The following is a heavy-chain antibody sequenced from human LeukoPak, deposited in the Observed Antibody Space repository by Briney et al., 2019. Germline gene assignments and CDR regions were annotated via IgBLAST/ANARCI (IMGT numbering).Heavy chain of an antibody. CDR2: IDPNSGGT. J-gene: IGHJ3*02. D-gene: IGHD3-22*01. CDR3: ARAGVWDYNDSSGYHNGAFDI. Sequence: ASVKVSCKASGYTFTGYYMHWVRQAPGQGLEWMGWIDPNSGGTNYAQKFQGRVTMTRDTSISTAYMELSRLRSDDTAFYYCARAGVWDYNDSSGYHNGAFDIWGQGTMVTVSS. CDR1: GYTFTGYY. V-gene: IGHV1-2*02.